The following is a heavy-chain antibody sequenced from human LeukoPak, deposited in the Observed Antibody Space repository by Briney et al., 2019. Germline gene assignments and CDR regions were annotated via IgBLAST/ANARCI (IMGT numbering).Heavy chain of an antibody. D-gene: IGHD2-2*01. CDR3: AKDYCSSTSCYRPPGDAFDI. Sequence: PGGSLRLSCAASGFTFSSYAMSWVRQAPGKGLKWVSAISGSGGSTYYADSVKGRFTISRDNSKNTLYLQMNSLRAEDTAVYYCAKDYCSSTSCYRPPGDAFDIWGQGTMVTVSS. CDR1: GFTFSSYA. J-gene: IGHJ3*02. V-gene: IGHV3-23*01. CDR2: ISGSGGST.